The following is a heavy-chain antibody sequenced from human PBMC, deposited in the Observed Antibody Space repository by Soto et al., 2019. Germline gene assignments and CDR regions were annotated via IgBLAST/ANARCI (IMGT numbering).Heavy chain of an antibody. Sequence: TSETLSLTCTVSGGSISSYYWSWIRQPPGKGLEWIGYIYYSGSTNYNPSLKSRVTISVDTSKNQFSLKLSSVTAADTAVYYCARCNVNHGAISLELPEGYYCYDGMDVWGQGTTVTVSS. CDR2: IYYSGST. D-gene: IGHD1-7*01. CDR1: GGSISSYY. J-gene: IGHJ6*02. CDR3: ARCNVNHGAISLELPEGYYCYDGMDV. V-gene: IGHV4-59*01.